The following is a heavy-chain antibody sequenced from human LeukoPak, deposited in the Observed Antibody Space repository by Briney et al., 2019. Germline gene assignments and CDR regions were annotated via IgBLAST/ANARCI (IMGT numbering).Heavy chain of an antibody. J-gene: IGHJ4*02. CDR3: ARDTYCGGDCYSDFDY. D-gene: IGHD2-21*01. CDR1: GFTFSSYS. CDR2: ISSSSSYI. V-gene: IGHV3-21*01. Sequence: PGGSLRLSCAASGFTFSSYSMNWVRQAPGKGLELVSSISSSSSYIYYADSLKGRFTISRDNANNSLYLQMHSLRAEDTAVYYCARDTYCGGDCYSDFDYWGQGTLVTVSS.